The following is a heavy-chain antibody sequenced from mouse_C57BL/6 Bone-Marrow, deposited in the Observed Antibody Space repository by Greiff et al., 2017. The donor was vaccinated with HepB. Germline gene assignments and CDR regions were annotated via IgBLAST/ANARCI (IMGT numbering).Heavy chain of an antibody. CDR3: ARSTTVVAHYALDY. D-gene: IGHD1-1*01. CDR1: GYTFTSYG. CDR2: IYPRSGNN. Sequence: QVQLQQSGAELARPGASVKLSCKASGYTFTSYGISWVKQRTGQGLEWIGEIYPRSGNNYYNEKFKGKDTLTADKSSSTAYMELRSLTSEDSAVYFCARSTTVVAHYALDYWGQGTSVTVSS. J-gene: IGHJ4*01. V-gene: IGHV1-81*01.